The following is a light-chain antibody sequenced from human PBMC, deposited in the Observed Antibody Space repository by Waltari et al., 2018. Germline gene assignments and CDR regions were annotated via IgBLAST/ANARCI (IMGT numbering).Light chain of an antibody. CDR1: QGIDNS. V-gene: IGKV1-17*03. CDR3: LQHNNYPYT. CDR2: AAS. J-gene: IGKJ2*01. Sequence: DIQMTQSPSAMFASIGDRFTITCRASQGIDNSLAWFQQKPGKAPKRLIFAASTLQTGVPSRFSGSRSGTEFTLTISSLQPEDFATYYCLQHNNYPYTFGQGTKLEIK.